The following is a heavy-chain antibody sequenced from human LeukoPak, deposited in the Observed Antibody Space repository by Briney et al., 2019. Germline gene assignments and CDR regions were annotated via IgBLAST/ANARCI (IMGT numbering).Heavy chain of an antibody. J-gene: IGHJ4*02. D-gene: IGHD5-18*01. CDR3: ASLLFVDTSVGY. V-gene: IGHV1-46*01. CDR1: GYTFTGYY. Sequence: ASVKVSCKASGYTFTGYYMHWVRQAPGQGLEWMGIIDPSNGRTSFAHNFQGRVTMTRDTSTSTVYMELSSLRSEDTAVYYCASLLFVDTSVGYWGQGTLVTVSS. CDR2: IDPSNGRT.